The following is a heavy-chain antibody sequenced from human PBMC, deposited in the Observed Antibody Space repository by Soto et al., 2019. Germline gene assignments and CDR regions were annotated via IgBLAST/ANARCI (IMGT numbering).Heavy chain of an antibody. Sequence: EVQLVESGGGLVQPGGSLRLSCAASGFTFSNHWMHWVRQAPGKGLKWVSRMNSDGSSTTYADSVKGRFTISSDNAKNTLYLQMNSLGAEDTAVYYCARDTHYYDTSNYYRTYGMDVWGQGTAV. CDR1: GFTFSNHW. V-gene: IGHV3-74*01. J-gene: IGHJ6*02. CDR3: ARDTHYYDTSNYYRTYGMDV. CDR2: MNSDGSST. D-gene: IGHD3-22*01.